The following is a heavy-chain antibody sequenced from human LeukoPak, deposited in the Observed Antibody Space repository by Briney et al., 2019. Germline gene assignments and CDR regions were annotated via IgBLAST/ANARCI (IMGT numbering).Heavy chain of an antibody. CDR3: ATASDSSGYYLAFDI. Sequence: GGSLRLSCAASGFTVSSNYMSWVRQAPGKGLEWVSVIYSGGSTYYADSVKGRFTISRDNSKNTLYLQMNSLRAEDTAVYYCATASDSSGYYLAFDIWGQGTMVTVSS. CDR2: IYSGGST. CDR1: GFTVSSNY. J-gene: IGHJ3*02. D-gene: IGHD3-22*01. V-gene: IGHV3-53*01.